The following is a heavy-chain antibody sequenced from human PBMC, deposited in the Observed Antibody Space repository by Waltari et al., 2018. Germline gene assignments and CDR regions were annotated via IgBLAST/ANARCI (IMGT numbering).Heavy chain of an antibody. CDR3: AREVVPAAMPPSWYFDL. V-gene: IGHV4-31*03. CDR1: GGSISSGGYY. Sequence: QVQLQESGPGLVKPSQTLSLTCTVSGGSISSGGYYWSWIRQHPGKGLEWICYLYYSGSTYSNPSLKSRVTISVDTSKNQFSLKLSSVTAADTAVYYCAREVVPAAMPPSWYFDLWGRGTLVTVSS. CDR2: LYYSGST. D-gene: IGHD2-2*01. J-gene: IGHJ2*01.